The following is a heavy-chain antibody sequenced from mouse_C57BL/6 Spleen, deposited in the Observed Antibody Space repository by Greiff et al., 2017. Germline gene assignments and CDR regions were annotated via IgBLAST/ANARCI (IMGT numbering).Heavy chain of an antibody. CDR3: ARDITTVVADY. CDR1: GFTFSSYA. V-gene: IGHV5-4*01. CDR2: ISDGGSYT. D-gene: IGHD1-1*01. J-gene: IGHJ2*01. Sequence: EVKLVESGGGLVKPGGSLKLSCAASGFTFSSYAMSWVRQPPEQRLEWVATISDGGSYTYYPDNVKGRFTISRDNAKNNLYLQMSHLKSEDTAMYYCARDITTVVADYGGQGTTLTVAS.